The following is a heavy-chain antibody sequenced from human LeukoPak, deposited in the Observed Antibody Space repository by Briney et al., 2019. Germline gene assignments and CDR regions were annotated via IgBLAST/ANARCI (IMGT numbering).Heavy chain of an antibody. J-gene: IGHJ4*02. CDR2: ISYSGST. D-gene: IGHD3-10*01. V-gene: IGHV4-39*07. Sequence: SETLSLTCTVSGGSISSSSYYWGWIRQPPGKGLEWIGSISYSGSTFSNPSLKSRVTISVDTSKNQFSLKLTSVTAADTAVYYCARTSYYGSGSYSFPTFDYWGQGTLVTVSS. CDR3: ARTSYYGSGSYSFPTFDY. CDR1: GGSISSSSYY.